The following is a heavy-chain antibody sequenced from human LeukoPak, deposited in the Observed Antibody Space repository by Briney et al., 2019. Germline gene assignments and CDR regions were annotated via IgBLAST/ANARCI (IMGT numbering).Heavy chain of an antibody. D-gene: IGHD5-12*01. CDR3: ARGDKVATRAFDY. Sequence: SVKVSFKASGGTFISYAISWVRQAPGQGLQWMGGIIPIFGTANYAQKFQGRVTITAAKSTSTAYMELSSLRSEDTAVYYCARGDKVATRAFDYWGQGTLVTVSS. J-gene: IGHJ4*02. CDR2: IIPIFGTA. V-gene: IGHV1-69*06. CDR1: GGTFISYA.